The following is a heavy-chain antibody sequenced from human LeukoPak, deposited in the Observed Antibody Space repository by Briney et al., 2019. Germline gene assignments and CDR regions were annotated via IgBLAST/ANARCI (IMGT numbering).Heavy chain of an antibody. CDR1: GFTLSGSA. J-gene: IGHJ4*02. Sequence: GGSLRLSCAASGFTLSGSAMHWVRQASGKGLEWVGRIRSKANSYATAYAASVKGRFTISRDDSKNTAYLQMNSLKTEDTAVYYCSPQLYDYVWGRYFDYWGQGTLVTVSS. D-gene: IGHD3-16*01. CDR3: SPQLYDYVWGRYFDY. CDR2: IRSKANSYAT. V-gene: IGHV3-73*01.